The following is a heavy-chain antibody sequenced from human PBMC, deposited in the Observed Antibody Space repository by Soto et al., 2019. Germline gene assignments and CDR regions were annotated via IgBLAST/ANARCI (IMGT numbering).Heavy chain of an antibody. D-gene: IGHD3-22*01. CDR2: ISYDGSNK. V-gene: IGHV3-30*18. CDR3: AKDRYSSGYSLEYYFDY. J-gene: IGHJ4*02. CDR1: GFTFSSYG. Sequence: GGSLRLSCAASGFTFSSYGMHWVRQAPGKGLEWVAVISYDGSNKYYADSVKGRFTISRDNSKNTLYLQMNSLRAEDTAVYYCAKDRYSSGYSLEYYFDYWGQGALVTVSS.